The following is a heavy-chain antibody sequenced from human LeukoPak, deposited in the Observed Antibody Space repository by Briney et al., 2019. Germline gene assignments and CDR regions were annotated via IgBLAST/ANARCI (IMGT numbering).Heavy chain of an antibody. J-gene: IGHJ4*02. CDR3: ARDLSSFYDSSGYFPFDY. D-gene: IGHD3-22*01. CDR1: GFTFSSYS. CDR2: ISSSSSYI. V-gene: IGHV3-21*01. Sequence: GGSLRLSCAASGFTFSSYSMNWVRQAPGKGLEWVSSISSSSSYIYYADSVKGRFTISRDNAKNSLYLQVNSLRAEDTAVYYCARDLSSFYDSSGYFPFDYWGQGTLVTVSS.